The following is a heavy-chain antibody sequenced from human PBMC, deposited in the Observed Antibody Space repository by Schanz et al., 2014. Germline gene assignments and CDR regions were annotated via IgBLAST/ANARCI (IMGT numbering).Heavy chain of an antibody. CDR1: GFSFSTYG. CDR3: MAMGRNTSHYFDH. Sequence: EVQLVESGGGLVKPGGSLRLSCAASGFSFSTYGMTWVRQAPGKGLEWVSAITGSGSKTYYADSVKGRFTIARDNSKNTLFLQMDSLRVEDTAVYYCMAMGRNTSHYFDHWGQGTLVTVSS. J-gene: IGHJ4*02. V-gene: IGHV3-23*04. CDR2: ITGSGSKT. D-gene: IGHD1-1*01.